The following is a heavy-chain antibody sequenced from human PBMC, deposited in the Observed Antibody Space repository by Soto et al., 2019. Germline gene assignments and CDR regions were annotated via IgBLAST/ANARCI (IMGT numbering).Heavy chain of an antibody. J-gene: IGHJ5*02. Sequence: ASVKVYWKAAGYTFTGYYMHWVRQAPGQGLEWMGWINPNSGGTNYAQKFQGRVTMTRDTSISTAYMELSRLRSDDTAVYYCARDVYDSSGSNWFDPWGQGTLVTVSS. CDR2: INPNSGGT. CDR1: GYTFTGYY. D-gene: IGHD3-22*01. CDR3: ARDVYDSSGSNWFDP. V-gene: IGHV1-2*02.